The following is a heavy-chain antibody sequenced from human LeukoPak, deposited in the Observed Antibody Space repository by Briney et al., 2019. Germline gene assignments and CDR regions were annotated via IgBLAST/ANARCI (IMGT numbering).Heavy chain of an antibody. CDR3: ARDPNTMVRGVKKPGNWFDP. J-gene: IGHJ5*02. CDR2: ISSSSSTI. D-gene: IGHD3-10*01. V-gene: IGHV3-48*04. CDR1: GFTFSSYS. Sequence: PGGSLRLSCAASGFTFSSYSMNWVRQAPGKGLEWVSYISSSSSTIYYADSVKGRFTISRDNAKNSLYLQMNSLRAEDTAVYYCARDPNTMVRGVKKPGNWFDPWGQGTLVTVSS.